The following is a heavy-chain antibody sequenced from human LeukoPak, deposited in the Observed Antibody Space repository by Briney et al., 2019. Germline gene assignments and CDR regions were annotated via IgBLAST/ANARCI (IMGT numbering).Heavy chain of an antibody. CDR1: GFTFSDAT. V-gene: IGHV3-73*01. CDR3: SGRDGSYEY. Sequence: GGSLRLSCAASGFTFSDATIYWVRQVSGKGLEWLGHIRTKANTYATAVAASVKGRFTIARLDSRNTAYLQMNSLKSEDTAVYYCSGRDGSYEYWGQGTLVTVSS. J-gene: IGHJ4*02. CDR2: IRTKANTYAT. D-gene: IGHD3-10*01.